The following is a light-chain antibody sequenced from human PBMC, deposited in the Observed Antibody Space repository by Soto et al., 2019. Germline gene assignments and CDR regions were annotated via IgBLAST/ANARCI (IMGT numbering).Light chain of an antibody. CDR1: NSDVGSYNL. Sequence: QSALAQPASVSGSPGQSITISCTGTNSDVGSYNLVSWYQQHPGKAPKLIIYGNNNRPSGVPDRFSGSKSGTAASLAITGLQAEDEADYYCQSYDGSLSGDVFGTGTKLTVL. CDR3: QSYDGSLSGDV. CDR2: GNN. V-gene: IGLV2-14*02. J-gene: IGLJ1*01.